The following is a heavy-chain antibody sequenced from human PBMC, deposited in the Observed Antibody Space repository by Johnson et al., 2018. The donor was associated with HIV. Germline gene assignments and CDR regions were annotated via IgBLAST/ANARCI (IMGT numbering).Heavy chain of an antibody. V-gene: IGHV3-30*04. CDR1: GFTFSSYA. J-gene: IGHJ3*02. CDR3: ARVRSGRENVFDI. CDR2: ISYDGRNK. Sequence: VQLVESGGGVVQPGRSLRLSCAASGFTFSSYAMHWVRPAPGMGLEWVADISYDGRNKYYADSVKGRFTISRDNSKSTLYLQMNSLRAEDTAVYYCARVRSGRENVFDIWGQGTMVTVSS. D-gene: IGHD1-26*01.